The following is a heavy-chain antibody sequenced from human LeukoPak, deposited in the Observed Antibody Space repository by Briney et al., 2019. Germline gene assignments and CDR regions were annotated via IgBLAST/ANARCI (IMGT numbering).Heavy chain of an antibody. V-gene: IGHV1-69*05. D-gene: IGHD6-19*01. J-gene: IGHJ4*02. CDR2: IIPIFGTA. CDR3: ASTRISGSGWYRADY. Sequence: ASVKVSCKASGDTFSSYALSWVRQAPGQGLEWMGGIIPIFGTANYAQKFQGRLTITTDESTSTAYMELSSLRSGDTAIYYCASTRISGSGWYRADYWGQGTLVTVSS. CDR1: GDTFSSYA.